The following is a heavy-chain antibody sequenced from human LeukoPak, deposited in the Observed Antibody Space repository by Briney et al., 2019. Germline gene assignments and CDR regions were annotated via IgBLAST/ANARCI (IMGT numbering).Heavy chain of an antibody. CDR3: AKASVWTMVRVVSYFDE. J-gene: IGHJ4*02. D-gene: IGHD3-10*01. CDR1: GFTFSSYG. V-gene: IGHV3-23*01. Sequence: HPGGFLRLSCAASGFTFSSYGMTWVRQAPGKGLEWVSGISGSGDNTWYGDSVKGRFTISRDNSKKTLDLQMHSLRAEDTAVYYCAKASVWTMVRVVSYFDEWGQGIQVTVSS. CDR2: ISGSGDNT.